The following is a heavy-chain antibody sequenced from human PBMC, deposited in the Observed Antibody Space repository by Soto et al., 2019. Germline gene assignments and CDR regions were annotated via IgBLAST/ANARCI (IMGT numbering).Heavy chain of an antibody. CDR3: ARGLGGSYFPFDF. D-gene: IGHD1-26*01. CDR1: GGTFSDSA. CDR2: LVPMFRTA. V-gene: IGHV1-69*12. Sequence: QVHLVQSGAEVKKPGSSVKVSCKTSGGTFSDSAINWLRQTPGQGLEWMGGLVPMFRTANYAPNLQGRVSIAADESTSTVFMALSSLTFEDTAVYYCARGLGGSYFPFDFWGQGTLVTVSS. J-gene: IGHJ4*02.